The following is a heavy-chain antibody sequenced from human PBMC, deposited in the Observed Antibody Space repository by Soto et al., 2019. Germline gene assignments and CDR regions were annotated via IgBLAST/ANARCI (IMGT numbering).Heavy chain of an antibody. CDR1: GGTFSSYA. CDR2: IIPISDTS. J-gene: IGHJ6*02. V-gene: IGHV1-69*01. D-gene: IGHD2-2*02. CDR3: ARDCSDTSCFTLKEGCQYYYGLDV. Sequence: QVQLVQSGAEVKKPGSSVKVSCKASGGTFSSYAISWVRQAPGQGLEWMGGIIPISDTSNYAQKFQGRVTSTADDSATVADMELSSLRAEDTAGYDCARDCSDTSCFTLKEGCQYYYGLDVWGQGTSVTVSS.